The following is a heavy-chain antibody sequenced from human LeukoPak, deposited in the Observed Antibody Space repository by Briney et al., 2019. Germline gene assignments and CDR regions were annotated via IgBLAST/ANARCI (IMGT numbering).Heavy chain of an antibody. CDR1: GFTVSSNY. V-gene: IGHV3-53*01. Sequence: GGSLRLSCAASGFTVSSNYMSWVRQAPGKGLEWVSVIYSGGSTYYADSVKGRFTISRDNSKNTLYLQMNSLRAEDTAVYYCAKESTIWGPSPFDYWGQGTLVTVSS. J-gene: IGHJ4*02. CDR3: AKESTIWGPSPFDY. CDR2: IYSGGST. D-gene: IGHD5/OR15-5a*01.